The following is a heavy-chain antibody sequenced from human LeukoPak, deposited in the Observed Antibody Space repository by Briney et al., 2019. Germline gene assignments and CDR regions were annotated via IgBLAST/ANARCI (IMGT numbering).Heavy chain of an antibody. CDR3: AKDISIVGATIDY. CDR1: GFTFSTYG. V-gene: IGHV3-23*01. Sequence: GGSLRLSCAASGFTFSTYGMSWVRQAPGKGLEWVSAISGSGGSTYYADSVKGRFTISRDNSKNTLYLQMNSLRAEDTAVYYCAKDISIVGATIDYWGQGTLVTVSS. CDR2: ISGSGGST. J-gene: IGHJ4*02. D-gene: IGHD1-26*01.